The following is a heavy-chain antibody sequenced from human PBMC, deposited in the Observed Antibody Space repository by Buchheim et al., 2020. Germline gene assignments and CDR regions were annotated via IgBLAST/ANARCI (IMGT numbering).Heavy chain of an antibody. CDR3: PGGGWLADY. J-gene: IGHJ4*02. V-gene: IGHV4-61*02. CDR1: GGAISSGSYY. CDR2: MSTSGTT. Sequence: QVQLQESGPGLVKPSQTVSLTCTVSGGAISSGSYYWNWIRQPAGRGLEWIGRMSTSGTTNYNPSLKSRVTMSIDTSKNQFSLKLSAETATDAAVYYCPGGGWLADYWGQGTL. D-gene: IGHD5-18*01.